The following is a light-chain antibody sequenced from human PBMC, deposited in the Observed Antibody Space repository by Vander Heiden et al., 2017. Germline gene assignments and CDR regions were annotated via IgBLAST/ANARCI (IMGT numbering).Light chain of an antibody. J-gene: IGKJ3*01. CDR2: ATS. Sequence: DIQMTQSPSSLSASVGDRVTITCRSSQRVTGYLNWYQQKAGKAPKLLIFATSRLQSGVPSRFSGSGYGTDFTLTISSLQPEDFATYYCQQNDSTPTFTFGHGTKVDV. V-gene: IGKV1-39*01. CDR3: QQNDSTPTFT. CDR1: QRVTGY.